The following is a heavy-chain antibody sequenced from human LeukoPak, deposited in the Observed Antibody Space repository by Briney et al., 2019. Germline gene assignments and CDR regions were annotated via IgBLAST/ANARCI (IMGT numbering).Heavy chain of an antibody. CDR1: GFTFSDYY. V-gene: IGHV3-11*04. J-gene: IGHJ1*01. D-gene: IGHD3-3*01. Sequence: KPGGSLRLSCAASGFTFSDYYMSWIRQAPGKGLEWVSYISSSGSTIYYADSVKGRFTISRDNAKNSLYLQMNSLRAEDTAVYHCASLPGTYDFWSGYYIAEYFQHWGQGTLVTVSS. CDR2: ISSSGSTI. CDR3: ASLPGTYDFWSGYYIAEYFQH.